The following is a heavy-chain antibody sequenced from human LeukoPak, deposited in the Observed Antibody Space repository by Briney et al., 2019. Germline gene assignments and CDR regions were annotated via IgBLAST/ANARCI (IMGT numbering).Heavy chain of an antibody. CDR1: GFTFSSYD. J-gene: IGHJ4*02. V-gene: IGHV3-13*01. Sequence: GGSLRLSCAASGFTFSSYDMHWVRQATGKGLEWVSAIGTAGDTYYPGSVKGRFTISRENAKNSLYLQMNSLRAEDTAVYYCAKVRSSSSSYFDYWGQGTLVTVSS. D-gene: IGHD6-6*01. CDR2: IGTAGDT. CDR3: AKVRSSSSSYFDY.